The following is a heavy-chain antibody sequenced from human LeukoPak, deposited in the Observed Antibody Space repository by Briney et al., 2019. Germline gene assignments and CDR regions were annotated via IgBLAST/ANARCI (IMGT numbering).Heavy chain of an antibody. CDR3: ARDPYSSGLLTFDI. J-gene: IGHJ3*02. CDR2: IKQDGSER. Sequence: TGGSLRLSCAASGFTFSSYWMSWVRQAPGKGLEWVANIKQDGSERYYVDSVKGRSTISRDNAKNSLYLQMNSLRAEDTAVYYCARDPYSSGLLTFDIWGHGTMVTVSS. CDR1: GFTFSSYW. V-gene: IGHV3-7*03. D-gene: IGHD6-19*01.